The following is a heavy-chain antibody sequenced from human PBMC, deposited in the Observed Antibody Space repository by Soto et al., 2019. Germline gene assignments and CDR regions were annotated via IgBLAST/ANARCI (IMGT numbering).Heavy chain of an antibody. V-gene: IGHV3-33*01. CDR1: GXTFSSYG. J-gene: IGHJ4*02. CDR2: IWYDGSNK. CDR3: ASARYSSSSSY. Sequence: LRLSCAASGXTFSSYGMHWVRQAPGKGLEWVAVIWYDGSNKYYADSVKGRFTISRDNSKNTLYLQMNSLRAEDTAVYYCASARYSSSSSYWGQGTLVTVSS. D-gene: IGHD6-6*01.